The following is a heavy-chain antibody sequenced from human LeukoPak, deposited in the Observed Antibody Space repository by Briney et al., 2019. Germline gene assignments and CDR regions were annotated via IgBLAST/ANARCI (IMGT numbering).Heavy chain of an antibody. V-gene: IGHV1-24*01. CDR3: ATDRNRWELSTYGMDV. Sequence: ASVKVSCKVSGYTLTELSMHWVRQAPGKGLEWMGGFDPGDGETIYAQKFQGRVTMTEDTSTDTAYMELSSLRSEDTAVYYCATDRNRWELSTYGMDVWGQGTTVTVSS. CDR2: FDPGDGET. CDR1: GYTLTELS. D-gene: IGHD1-26*01. J-gene: IGHJ6*02.